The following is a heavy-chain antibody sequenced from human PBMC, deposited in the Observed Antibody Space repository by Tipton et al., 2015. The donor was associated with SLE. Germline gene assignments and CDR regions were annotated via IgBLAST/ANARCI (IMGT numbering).Heavy chain of an antibody. J-gene: IGHJ4*02. CDR2: IYTTGRT. D-gene: IGHD3-3*01. V-gene: IGHV4-59*01. CDR3: ARSDYNFWSGLDY. CDR1: GGSISSYY. Sequence: TLSLTCTVSGGSISSYYWSWIRQSPGKGLEWIGHIYTTGRTNYNPSLKSRVTISLDTSKNQFSLKLTSVTAADTAVYYCARSDYNFWSGLDYWGQGTLVTVSS.